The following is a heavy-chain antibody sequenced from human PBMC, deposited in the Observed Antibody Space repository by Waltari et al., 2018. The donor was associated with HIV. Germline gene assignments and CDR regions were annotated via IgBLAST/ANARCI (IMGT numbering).Heavy chain of an antibody. CDR1: GYTLTSYA. J-gene: IGHJ6*02. V-gene: IGHV7-4-1*02. CDR3: ARDRRQWLMIGYGMDV. D-gene: IGHD6-19*01. Sequence: QVQLVQSGSELKKPGASVKVSCKASGYTLTSYAMNWVRQAPGQGLEWMGWISTNTGNSMYAQGFTGRFVFSLDTSVSTAYLQISSLKVEDTAVYYCARDRRQWLMIGYGMDVWGQGTTVTVSS. CDR2: ISTNTGNS.